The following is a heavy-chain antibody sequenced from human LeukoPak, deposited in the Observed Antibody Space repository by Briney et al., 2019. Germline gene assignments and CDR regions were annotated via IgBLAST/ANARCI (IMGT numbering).Heavy chain of an antibody. CDR2: IKQDGSET. V-gene: IGHV3-7*04. Sequence: GGSLRLSCAASGFTFSSYSMSWVRQAPGKGLKWVGNIKQDGSETKSVDSVEGRFTISRDNAKNSLYLQMNSLRAEDTAMYYCARGDGYYYNFDDWGQGTLVTVSS. D-gene: IGHD5-24*01. CDR3: ARGDGYYYNFDD. CDR1: GFTFSSYS. J-gene: IGHJ4*02.